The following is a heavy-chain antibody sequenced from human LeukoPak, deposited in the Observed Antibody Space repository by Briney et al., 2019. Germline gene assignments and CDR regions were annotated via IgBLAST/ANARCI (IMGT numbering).Heavy chain of an antibody. V-gene: IGHV4-34*01. CDR1: GGSFSGYY. Sequence: PSETLSLTCAAYGGSFSGYYCCWIRPPPGKGVEWIVEINHSGSTNYNPSLKSRVTITVDTSKNQVSLKLSSVTAEETAGYYCARGGSSWYHLYYFDYWGQGTLVTVSS. J-gene: IGHJ4*02. D-gene: IGHD6-13*01. CDR3: ARGGSSWYHLYYFDY. CDR2: INHSGST.